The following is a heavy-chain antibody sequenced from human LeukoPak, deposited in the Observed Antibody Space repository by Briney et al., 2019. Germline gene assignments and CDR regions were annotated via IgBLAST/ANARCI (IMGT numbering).Heavy chain of an antibody. D-gene: IGHD3-10*01. V-gene: IGHV3-33*03. Sequence: GGSLRLTCAASGFTFSTYGMHWVRQAPGKGLEWVAVIWNDGSYRYYADSVKGRFTVSRDNSKNTLYLQMNSLRAEDTAVYSCAIASGPGDQWGQGTLVTVSS. CDR2: IWNDGSYR. J-gene: IGHJ4*02. CDR3: AIASGPGDQ. CDR1: GFTFSTYG.